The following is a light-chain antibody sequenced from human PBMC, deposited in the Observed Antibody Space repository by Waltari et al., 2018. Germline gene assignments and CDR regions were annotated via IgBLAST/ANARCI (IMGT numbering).Light chain of an antibody. CDR3: QSYDNSLRGSVL. J-gene: IGLJ3*02. Sequence: QSVLTQAPSMSGAPGQRVTIPCTGDDSNVASFGFDWYQHLPGRVPKLLLYENTKRPSGVPDRFSGSKSGTSASLAIEGLQPEDEGDYYCQSYDNSLRGSVLFGGGTKVTV. V-gene: IGLV1-40*01. CDR2: ENT. CDR1: DSNVASFG.